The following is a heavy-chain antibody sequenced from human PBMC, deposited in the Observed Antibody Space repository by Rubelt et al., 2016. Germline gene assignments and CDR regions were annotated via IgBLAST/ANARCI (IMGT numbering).Heavy chain of an antibody. CDR3: ARGSDRCKAGVD. V-gene: IGHV4-34*01. J-gene: IGHJ4*02. Sequence: QVQLKESGPGLVKPSETLSLTCAVYGGSFSGYYWSWIRQPPGKGLEWIGEINPSGNSNYNSSLKSRVTISGDTSKSQFSHILTLVAAAGRAVYYGARGSDRCKAGVDWGQGTLVTVSS. CDR1: GGSFSGYY. D-gene: IGHD3-22*01. CDR2: INPSGNS.